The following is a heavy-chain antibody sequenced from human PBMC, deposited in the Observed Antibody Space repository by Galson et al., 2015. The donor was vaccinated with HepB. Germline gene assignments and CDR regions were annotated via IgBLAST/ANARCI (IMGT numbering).Heavy chain of an antibody. J-gene: IGHJ3*02. CDR1: GFTFSAYS. CDR2: ITSTSKYI. D-gene: IGHD2-15*01. Sequence: SLRLSCAASGFTFSAYSMNWVRQAPGKGLEWVSSITSTSKYIYYADSLKGRFTISRDNAKNSLYLQMNSLRAEDTAVYYCVREGGHCSGGRCLYDAFDIWGHGTMVTVSS. CDR3: VREGGHCSGGRCLYDAFDI. V-gene: IGHV3-21*01.